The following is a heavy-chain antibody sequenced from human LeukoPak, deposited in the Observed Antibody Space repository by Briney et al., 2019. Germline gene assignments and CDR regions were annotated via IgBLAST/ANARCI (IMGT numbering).Heavy chain of an antibody. CDR1: GYTFTAYY. CDR2: INPNNGGT. V-gene: IGHV1-2*02. D-gene: IGHD2-2*01. CDR3: ARRGILVPAAIAY. Sequence: ASVKVSCKASGYTFTAYYMHWVRQARGQGLEWMGWINPNNGGTKYAQKFQGRVTMTTDTSTAYMELSSLRSDDTAVYYCARRGILVPAAIAYWGQGILVTVSS. J-gene: IGHJ4*02.